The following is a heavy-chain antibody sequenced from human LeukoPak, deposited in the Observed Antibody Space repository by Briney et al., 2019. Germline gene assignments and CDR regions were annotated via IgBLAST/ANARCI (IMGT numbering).Heavy chain of an antibody. Sequence: SETLSLTCAVYGGSFSGYYWSWIRQPPGKGLEWIGEINHSGSTNYNPSLKSRVTISVDTSKNQFSLKLSSVTAADTAVYYCARVDCSNYVCYYYGMDVWGQGATVTVSS. CDR2: INHSGST. CDR3: ARVDCSNYVCYYYGMDV. V-gene: IGHV4-34*01. CDR1: GGSFSGYY. J-gene: IGHJ6*02. D-gene: IGHD4-11*01.